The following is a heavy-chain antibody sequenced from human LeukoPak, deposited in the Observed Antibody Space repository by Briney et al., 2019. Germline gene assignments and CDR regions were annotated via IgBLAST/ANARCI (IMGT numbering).Heavy chain of an antibody. D-gene: IGHD3-22*01. CDR1: GFTFSSYG. J-gene: IGHJ4*02. CDR2: ISYDGSNK. CDR3: AKPDYYDSRGPDY. V-gene: IGHV3-30*18. Sequence: GSLRLSCAASGFTFSSYGMHWVRQAPGKGLEWVAVISYDGSNKYYADSVKGRFTISRDNSKNTLYLQMNSLRAEDTAVYYCAKPDYYDSRGPDYWGQGTLVTVSS.